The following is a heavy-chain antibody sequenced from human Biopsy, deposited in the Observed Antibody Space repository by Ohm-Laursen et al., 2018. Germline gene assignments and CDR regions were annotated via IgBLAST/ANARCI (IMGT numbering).Heavy chain of an antibody. D-gene: IGHD6-19*01. CDR3: VAYPSSGFFENNDDFAMDV. V-gene: IGHV1-69*01. CDR1: GGAFTNYA. J-gene: IGHJ6*02. CDR2: IIPVSETA. Sequence: SSVTVSCKASGGAFTNYAINWVRQAPGHGLEWMGGIIPVSETAGYAERFQGRVTITADVTTTPAYMDLIGLRSEDTAVYYCVAYPSSGFFENNDDFAMDVWGQGTTVIVSS.